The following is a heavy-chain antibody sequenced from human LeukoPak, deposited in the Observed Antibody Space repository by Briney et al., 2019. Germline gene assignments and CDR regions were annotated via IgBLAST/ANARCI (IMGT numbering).Heavy chain of an antibody. V-gene: IGHV3-30*02. J-gene: IGHJ2*01. CDR1: GFTFSSYG. D-gene: IGHD3-10*01. Sequence: GGSLRLSCAASGFTFSSYGMHWVRQAPGKGLEWVAFIRYDGSNKYYADSVKGRFPISRDNSKNTLYLQMNSLRAEDTAVYYCAKDRGTKLLWFGELLSWYFDLWGRGTLVTVSS. CDR3: AKDRGTKLLWFGELLSWYFDL. CDR2: IRYDGSNK.